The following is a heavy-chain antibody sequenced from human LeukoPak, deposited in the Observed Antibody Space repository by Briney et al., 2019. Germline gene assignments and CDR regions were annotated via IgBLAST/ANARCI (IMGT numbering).Heavy chain of an antibody. CDR1: GFTFSSYW. D-gene: IGHD3-10*01. CDR2: IKKDGSET. Sequence: PGGSLRLSCAASGFTFSSYWMTWVRQAPGKGLEWVANIKKDGSETFYVDSVKGRFSISRDNAKNSLGLQMNSLSAEDTAVYYCAHLLGGSEHVDYWGQGTLVTVSS. V-gene: IGHV3-7*01. CDR3: AHLLGGSEHVDY. J-gene: IGHJ4*02.